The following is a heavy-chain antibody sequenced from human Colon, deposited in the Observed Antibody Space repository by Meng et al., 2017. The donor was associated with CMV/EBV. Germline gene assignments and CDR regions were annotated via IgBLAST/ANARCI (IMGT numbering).Heavy chain of an antibody. CDR1: GYTFTNYG. CDR3: VRESQSGSYIYLQH. Sequence: QVQMVQSGAEVKKPGASVKVSCKASGYTFTNYGISWARQAPGQGLEWMGWISAYTGDTYYAQKFQGRVTMTTDTSTSTAYMELRSLRSDDTAVYYCVRESQSGSYIYLQHWGQGTLVTVSS. D-gene: IGHD1-26*01. J-gene: IGHJ1*01. CDR2: ISAYTGDT. V-gene: IGHV1-18*01.